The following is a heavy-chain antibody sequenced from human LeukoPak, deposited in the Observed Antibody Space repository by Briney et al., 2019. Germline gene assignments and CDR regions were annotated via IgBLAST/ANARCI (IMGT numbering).Heavy chain of an antibody. V-gene: IGHV1-69*05. CDR1: GGTFSSYA. Sequence: SVKVSCKASGGTFSSYAISWVRQAPGQGLEWMGGIIPIFGTANYAQKFQGRVTITTDESTSTAYMELSSLRSEDTAVYYCARGQSPPNYDFWSGYYTGYYYYMDVWGKGTTVTVSS. D-gene: IGHD3-3*01. J-gene: IGHJ6*03. CDR3: ARGQSPPNYDFWSGYYTGYYYYMDV. CDR2: IIPIFGTA.